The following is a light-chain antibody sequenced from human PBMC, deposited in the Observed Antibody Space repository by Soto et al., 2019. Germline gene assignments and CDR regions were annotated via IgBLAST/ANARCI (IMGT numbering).Light chain of an antibody. CDR3: QQSFDSPPYT. J-gene: IGKJ2*01. Sequence: DIHMTQPPSSLSASVGDSVTITCRASQPIRNHLKWFQQQPGKVSQLLVYLASSLHRGVPSRFSGSGSATDFSLTISSLQPEDFATYYCQQSFDSPPYTFGRGTKLDIK. CDR2: LAS. CDR1: QPIRNH. V-gene: IGKV1-39*01.